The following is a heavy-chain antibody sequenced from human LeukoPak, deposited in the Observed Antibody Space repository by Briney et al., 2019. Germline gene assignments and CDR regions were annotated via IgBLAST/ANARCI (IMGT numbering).Heavy chain of an antibody. CDR1: GFTFSDYY. D-gene: IGHD6-19*01. J-gene: IGHJ1*01. CDR3: ASRGWYTHFQH. Sequence: GGSLRLSCEASGFTFSDYYMSWIRQAPGKGLEWVSYISSSSSYTNYADSVKGRFTISRDNAKNSLYLQMNSLRAEDTAVYYCASRGWYTHFQHWGQGTLVTVSS. V-gene: IGHV3-11*03. CDR2: ISSSSSYT.